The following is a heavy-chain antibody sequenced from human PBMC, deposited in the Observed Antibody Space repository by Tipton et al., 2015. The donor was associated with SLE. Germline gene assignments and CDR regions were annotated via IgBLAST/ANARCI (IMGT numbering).Heavy chain of an antibody. CDR1: GYSLTSYW. V-gene: IGHV5-51*01. D-gene: IGHD1-26*01. CDR2: IYPGGSDT. Sequence: VQLVQSGAEVKKPGESLKISCKGSGYSLTSYWIGWVVQMPGKGLEWMGFIYPGGSDTRYSPSFQGQVTISADKSISTAYLQWSSLKASDTAMYYCARHSGSYLDAFDIWGQGTMVTVSS. CDR3: ARHSGSYLDAFDI. J-gene: IGHJ3*02.